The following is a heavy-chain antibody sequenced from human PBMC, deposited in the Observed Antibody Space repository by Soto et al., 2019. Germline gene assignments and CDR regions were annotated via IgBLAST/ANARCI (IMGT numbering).Heavy chain of an antibody. CDR3: ARGGYYDSSGYLDY. Sequence: GASVKVSCKASAYTFTSYGSSWGRQAPGQGLEGMGWISAYNGNTNYAQKLQGRVTMTTDTSTSTAYMELRSLRSDDTAVYYCARGGYYDSSGYLDYWGQGTLVTVSS. D-gene: IGHD3-22*01. CDR2: ISAYNGNT. J-gene: IGHJ4*02. CDR1: AYTFTSYG. V-gene: IGHV1-18*01.